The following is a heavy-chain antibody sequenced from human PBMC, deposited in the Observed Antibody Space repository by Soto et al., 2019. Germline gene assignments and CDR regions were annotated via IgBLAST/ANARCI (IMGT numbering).Heavy chain of an antibody. CDR1: GFTFSSYG. CDR2: ISYDGSNK. Sequence: PGGSLRLSCAASGFTFSSYGMHWVRQAPGKGLEWVAVISYDGSNKYYADSVKGRFTISRDNSKNTLYLQMNSLRAEDTAVYYCAKGGQDIVVVPAGYWGQGTLVTVSS. D-gene: IGHD2-2*01. CDR3: AKGGQDIVVVPAGY. J-gene: IGHJ4*02. V-gene: IGHV3-30*18.